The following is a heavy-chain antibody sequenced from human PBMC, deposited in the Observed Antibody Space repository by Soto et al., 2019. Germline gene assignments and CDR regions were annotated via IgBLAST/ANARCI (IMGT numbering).Heavy chain of an antibody. Sequence: QVQLVQSGAEVKEPGASVKVSCKASGYIFTAYGISWVRQAPGQGLEWMGYIGAYNDNANYAQNFQGRVTMTMDTSTTTAYMELRSLRSDDTAVYYYARDYFSDYVFDYWGQGTLVTVSS. CDR1: GYIFTAYG. V-gene: IGHV1-18*01. CDR3: ARDYFSDYVFDY. D-gene: IGHD4-17*01. J-gene: IGHJ4*02. CDR2: IGAYNDNA.